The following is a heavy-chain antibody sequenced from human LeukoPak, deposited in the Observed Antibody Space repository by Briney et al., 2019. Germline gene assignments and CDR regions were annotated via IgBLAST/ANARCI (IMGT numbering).Heavy chain of an antibody. D-gene: IGHD2-15*01. CDR3: ARLGYCSGGSCYSGAFDI. CDR2: ISAYNGNT. CDR1: GYTFTSYG. Sequence: ASVKVSCKASGYTFTSYGISWVRQAPGQGLEWMGWISAYNGNTNYAQKLQGRVTMTTDTSTSTAYMELRSLRSDDTAVYYCARLGYCSGGSCYSGAFDIWGQGTMVTVSS. V-gene: IGHV1-18*01. J-gene: IGHJ3*02.